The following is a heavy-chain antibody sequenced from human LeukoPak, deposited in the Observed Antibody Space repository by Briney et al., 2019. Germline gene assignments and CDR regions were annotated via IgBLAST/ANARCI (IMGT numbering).Heavy chain of an antibody. CDR1: GFTFSSYE. D-gene: IGHD1-26*01. J-gene: IGHJ3*02. Sequence: PGGSLRLSCAASGFTFSSYEMNWVRQAPGKGLEWVSYISSSGSTIYYADSVKGRFTISRDNAKNSLYLQMNSLRAEDTAVYYCATEVGAQDAFDIWGQGTMVTVSS. CDR2: ISSSGSTI. V-gene: IGHV3-48*03. CDR3: ATEVGAQDAFDI.